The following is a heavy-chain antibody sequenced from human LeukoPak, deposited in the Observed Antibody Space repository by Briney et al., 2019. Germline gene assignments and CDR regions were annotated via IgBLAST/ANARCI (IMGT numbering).Heavy chain of an antibody. Sequence: PGGSLRLSCAASGFTFSSYWMHWVRQAPGKGLMWVSRINSDGSSTSYADSVKGRFIISRDNAKNTLYLQMNSLRAEDTAVYYCARDDAGYSYDPRGWFDPWGQGTLVTVSS. J-gene: IGHJ5*02. CDR3: ARDDAGYSYDPRGWFDP. CDR1: GFTFSSYW. V-gene: IGHV3-74*01. D-gene: IGHD5-18*01. CDR2: INSDGSST.